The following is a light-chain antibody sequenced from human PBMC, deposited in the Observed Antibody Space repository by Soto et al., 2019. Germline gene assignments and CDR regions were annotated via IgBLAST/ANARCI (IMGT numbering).Light chain of an antibody. CDR3: SSYTSTSALDV. CDR2: DVN. Sequence: QSALTQPASVSGSPGQSITISCTGTSSDIGGYNYVSWYQQLPGKVPKLIIYDVNNRPSGVSDRFSGSKSGNAASLTISGLQAEDEADYYCSSYTSTSALDVFGTGTKLTVL. V-gene: IGLV2-14*03. J-gene: IGLJ1*01. CDR1: SSDIGGYNY.